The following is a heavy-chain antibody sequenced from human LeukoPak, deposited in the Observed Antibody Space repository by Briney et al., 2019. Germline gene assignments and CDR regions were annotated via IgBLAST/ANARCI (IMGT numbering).Heavy chain of an antibody. Sequence: GESLKISCKGSGYSFTSYWIGWVRQMPGKGLEWMGIIYPGDSDTRYSPSFQGQVTISADKSISTAYLQWSSLKASNTAMYYCARSPSYDFWSGPSGWYFDYWGQGTLVTVSS. CDR2: IYPGDSDT. D-gene: IGHD3-3*01. CDR1: GYSFTSYW. V-gene: IGHV5-51*01. J-gene: IGHJ4*02. CDR3: ARSPSYDFWSGPSGWYFDY.